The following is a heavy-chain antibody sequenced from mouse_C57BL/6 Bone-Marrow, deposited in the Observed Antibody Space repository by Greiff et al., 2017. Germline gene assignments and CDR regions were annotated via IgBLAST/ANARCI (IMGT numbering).Heavy chain of an antibody. D-gene: IGHD3-2*02. J-gene: IGHJ4*01. CDR1: GYTFTSYW. V-gene: IGHV1-55*01. CDR3: ARGRTGAQATLYYYAMDY. CDR2: IYPGSGST. Sequence: VQLQQPGAELVKPGASVKMSCKASGYTFTSYWITWVKQRPGQGLEWICVIYPGSGSTNYNEKFKSKATLTVDTSSSTAYMQLSSLTSEDSAVYYCARGRTGAQATLYYYAMDYWGQGTSVTVSS.